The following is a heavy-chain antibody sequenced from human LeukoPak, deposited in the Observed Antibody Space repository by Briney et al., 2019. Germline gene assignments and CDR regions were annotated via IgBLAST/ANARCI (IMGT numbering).Heavy chain of an antibody. CDR2: IYSSGST. V-gene: IGHV4-39*07. CDR1: GGSISSSSYY. Sequence: SETLSLTCTVSGGSISSSSYYWGWIRQPPGKGLEWIGSIYSSGSTYCNPSLKSRVTISVDTSKNQFSLKLSSVTAADTAVYYCASDSGYDEIDYWGQGTLVTVSS. J-gene: IGHJ4*02. D-gene: IGHD5-12*01. CDR3: ASDSGYDEIDY.